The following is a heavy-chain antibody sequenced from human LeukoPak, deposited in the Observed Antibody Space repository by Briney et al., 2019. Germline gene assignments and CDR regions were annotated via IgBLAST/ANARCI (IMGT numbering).Heavy chain of an antibody. D-gene: IGHD3-22*01. CDR3: ARKISFWFYDSSGYYFDY. J-gene: IGHJ4*02. CDR2: INHSGST. V-gene: IGHV4-39*07. CDR1: GGSISSGGYY. Sequence: SETLSLTCTVSGGSISSGGYYWSWIRQPPGKGLEWIGEINHSGSTNYNPSLKSRVTISVDTSKNQFSLKLSSVTAADTAVYYCARKISFWFYDSSGYYFDYWGQGTLVTVSS.